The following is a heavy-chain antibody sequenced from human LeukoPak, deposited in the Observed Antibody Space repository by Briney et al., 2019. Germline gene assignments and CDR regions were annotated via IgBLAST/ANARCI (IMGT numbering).Heavy chain of an antibody. CDR2: IVGKGSTT. V-gene: IGHV3-43*02. D-gene: IGHD6-6*01. J-gene: IGHJ4*02. CDR1: GFTVDDYA. CDR3: AKIMAARGAFDY. Sequence: QPRGSLRLSCAASGFTVDDYAMHWVRQAPGKGLEWVSLIVGKGSTTYYADSVKGRSTISRDNSKNSLYLQMNSLRTEDTAFYYCAKIMAARGAFDYWGQGTLVTVSS.